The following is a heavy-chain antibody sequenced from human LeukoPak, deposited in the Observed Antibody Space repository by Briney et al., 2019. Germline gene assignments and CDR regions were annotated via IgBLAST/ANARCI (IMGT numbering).Heavy chain of an antibody. CDR2: MNPSSGKT. CDR3: GRGYAMAV. Sequence: ASVKVSCKASGYTSTSYAINWVRQAPGQGLEWMGWMNPSSGKTSYRQEFQGRVTITTHTSISTAYMELSSLRSEDTAVYYCGRGYAMAVWGEGTTVTVSS. V-gene: IGHV1-8*01. CDR1: GYTSTSYA. J-gene: IGHJ6*04.